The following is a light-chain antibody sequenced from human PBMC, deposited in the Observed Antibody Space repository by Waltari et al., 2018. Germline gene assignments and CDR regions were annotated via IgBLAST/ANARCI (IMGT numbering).Light chain of an antibody. V-gene: IGKV3-20*01. CDR2: ATS. CDR1: QSVSSSY. CDR3: QQFGNSVVT. J-gene: IGKJ4*01. Sequence: EAVLTQSPGTLSLSPGERVTLSCRASQSVSSSYLAWYQQKPGQAPRLLIYATSTRATGIPDRCSGSGSGTDFTLTISRLEPEDFAVYYCQQFGNSVVTFGGGANVEIK.